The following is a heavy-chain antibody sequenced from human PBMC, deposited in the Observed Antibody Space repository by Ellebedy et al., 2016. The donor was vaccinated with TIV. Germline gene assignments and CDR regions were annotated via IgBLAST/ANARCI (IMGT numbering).Heavy chain of an antibody. CDR3: ARLGFYGTYYYFYGMDV. J-gene: IGHJ6*02. Sequence: MPGGSLRLSCTVSDGSISSYYWSWIRQPPGKGLEWIGYIYYSGSTNYNPSLTSRVTISVDTSKNQFSLKLSSVTAADTAVYYCARLGFYGTYYYFYGMDVWGQGTTVTVSS. CDR1: DGSISSYY. D-gene: IGHD2/OR15-2a*01. V-gene: IGHV4-59*01. CDR2: IYYSGST.